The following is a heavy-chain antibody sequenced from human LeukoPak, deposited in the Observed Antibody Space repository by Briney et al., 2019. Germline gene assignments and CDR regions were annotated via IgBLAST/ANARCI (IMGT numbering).Heavy chain of an antibody. CDR3: ARDRGSL. Sequence: GGSLRLSCAASGFTFSNFWMSWVRQAPGKGLEYVATINKEGSAQYYVDSVRGRFTVSRDNAKNSLFLQMNSLRAEDTAVYYCARDRGSLWGQGTMVTVSS. CDR2: INKEGSAQ. V-gene: IGHV3-7*01. J-gene: IGHJ3*01. CDR1: GFTFSNFW.